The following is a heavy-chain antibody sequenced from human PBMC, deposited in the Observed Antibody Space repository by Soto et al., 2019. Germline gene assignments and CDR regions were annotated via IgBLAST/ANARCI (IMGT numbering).Heavy chain of an antibody. Sequence: EVQLVESGGDLVKPGGSLRISCTASGFTFTNAWMTWVRQVPGKGLEWVGRIKSNADGGTTDYPAPVKGRFTISRDESRNTVYLQMNSLKTDDTAVYYCDKDLGRRSSVWFDYWGQGTLVTVSS. D-gene: IGHD2-2*01. CDR2: IKSNADGGTT. CDR1: GFTFTNAW. V-gene: IGHV3-15*01. J-gene: IGHJ4*02. CDR3: DKDLGRRSSVWFDY.